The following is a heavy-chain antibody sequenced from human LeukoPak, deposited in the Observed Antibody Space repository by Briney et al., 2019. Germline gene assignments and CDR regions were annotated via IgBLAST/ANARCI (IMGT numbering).Heavy chain of an antibody. CDR2: INHSGST. J-gene: IGHJ4*02. D-gene: IGHD6-13*01. CDR1: GGSIRSFY. V-gene: IGHV4-34*01. Sequence: SETLSLTCTVSGGSIRSFYWSWIRQPPGKGLEWIGEINHSGSTNYNPSLKSRVTISVDTSKNQFSLKLSSVTAADTAVYYCARGVGYSSSWYDDYWGQGTLVTVSS. CDR3: ARGVGYSSSWYDDY.